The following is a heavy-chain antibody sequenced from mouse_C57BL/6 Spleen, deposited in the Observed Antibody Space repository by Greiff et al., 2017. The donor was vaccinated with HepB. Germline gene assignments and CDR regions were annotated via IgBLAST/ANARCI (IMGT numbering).Heavy chain of an antibody. Sequence: EVHLVESGGGLVKPGGSLKLSCAASGFTFSSYAMSWVRQTPEKRLEWVATISDGGSYTYYPDNVKGRFTISRDNAKNNLYLQMSHLKSEDTAMYYCARVDSSGYGGAWFAYWGQGTLVTVSA. V-gene: IGHV5-4*01. CDR2: ISDGGSYT. CDR3: ARVDSSGYGGAWFAY. D-gene: IGHD3-2*02. J-gene: IGHJ3*01. CDR1: GFTFSSYA.